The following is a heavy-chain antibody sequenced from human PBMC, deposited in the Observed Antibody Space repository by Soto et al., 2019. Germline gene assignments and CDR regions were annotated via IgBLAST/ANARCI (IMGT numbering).Heavy chain of an antibody. Sequence: GGSLRLSCAASGFTVSDNAMSWVRQTAEKGLEWVSIVGGDDVFRYYADFVKGRFTISRDNAKNSLYLQMNGLRAEDTALYYCARDPDAEYSGNYHTPRALDSWGQGTQVTVSS. J-gene: IGHJ4*02. V-gene: IGHV3-23*01. D-gene: IGHD1-26*01. CDR3: ARDPDAEYSGNYHTPRALDS. CDR1: GFTVSDNA. CDR2: VGGDDVFR.